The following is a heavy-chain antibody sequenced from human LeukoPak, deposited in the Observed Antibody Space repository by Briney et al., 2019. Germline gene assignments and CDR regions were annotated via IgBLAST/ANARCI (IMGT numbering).Heavy chain of an antibody. D-gene: IGHD3-10*01. CDR2: IYYSGST. Sequence: SETLSLTCTVSGGSISSYYWSWIRQPPGKGLEWIGYIYYSGSTNYNPSLKSRVTISVDTSKNRFSLKLSSVTAADTAVYYCARQTEYYYGSGPTAGMDVWGQGTTVTVSS. CDR3: ARQTEYYYGSGPTAGMDV. J-gene: IGHJ6*02. CDR1: GGSISSYY. V-gene: IGHV4-59*08.